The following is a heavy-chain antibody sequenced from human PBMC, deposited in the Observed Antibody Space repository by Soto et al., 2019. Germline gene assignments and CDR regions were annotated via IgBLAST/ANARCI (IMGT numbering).Heavy chain of an antibody. J-gene: IGHJ6*02. V-gene: IGHV3-64D*06. CDR3: AKEYSGSYYPSYYYYGMDV. D-gene: IGHD1-26*01. CDR1: GFSFTTYA. Sequence: GGSLRLSCAASGFSFTTYAMHWVRQAPGKGLQYVAAISTDGGGRYYTDSVKGRFIISRDNSKSTLYLQMSSLRGEDTAVYYCAKEYSGSYYPSYYYYGMDVWGQGTTVTVSS. CDR2: ISTDGGGR.